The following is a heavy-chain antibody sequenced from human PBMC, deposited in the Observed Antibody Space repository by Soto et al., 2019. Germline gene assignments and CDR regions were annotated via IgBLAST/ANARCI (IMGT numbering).Heavy chain of an antibody. CDR2: ISGSGGST. CDR1: GFTFSSYA. D-gene: IGHD2-2*01. CDR3: AKPNREVGYCISTSCYAVFFSYYYYYMDV. Sequence: EVQLLESGGGLVQPGGSLRLSCAASGFTFSSYAMSWVRQAPGKGLEWVSAISGSGGSTYYADSVKGRFTISRDNPKNPLYLQMNSLRAEETAVYYCAKPNREVGYCISTSCYAVFFSYYYYYMDVWGKGTTVTVSS. V-gene: IGHV3-23*01. J-gene: IGHJ6*03.